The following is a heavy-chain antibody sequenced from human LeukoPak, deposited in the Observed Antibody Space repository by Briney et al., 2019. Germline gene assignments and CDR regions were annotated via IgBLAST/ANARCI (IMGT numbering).Heavy chain of an antibody. CDR3: AREESGSRFDF. D-gene: IGHD1-26*01. J-gene: IGHJ4*02. Sequence: GGSLRLSCAASGFTFSNYYMNWVRQAPGKGLEWVSSISSGGDYIYYADSVKGRLTISRDNANNSLYLQTNSLRAEDTAVYYCAREESGSRFDFWGQGTLVTVSS. CDR1: GFTFSNYY. V-gene: IGHV3-21*06. CDR2: ISSGGDYI.